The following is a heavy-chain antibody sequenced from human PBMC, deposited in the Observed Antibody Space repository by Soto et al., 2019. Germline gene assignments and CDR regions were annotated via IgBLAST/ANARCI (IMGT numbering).Heavy chain of an antibody. CDR2: IYYSGST. CDR1: GGSISSSSYY. CDR3: AEVYGSGSYSVDY. V-gene: IGHV4-39*01. J-gene: IGHJ4*02. D-gene: IGHD3-10*01. Sequence: PSETLSLTCTVSGGSISSSSYYWGWIRQPPGKGLEWIGSIYYSGSTYYNPSLKSRVTISVDTSKNQFSLKLSAVTAADTAVYYSAEVYGSGSYSVDYWGQGTLVTVSS.